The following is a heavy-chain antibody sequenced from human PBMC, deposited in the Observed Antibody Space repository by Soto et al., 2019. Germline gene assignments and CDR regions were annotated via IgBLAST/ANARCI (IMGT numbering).Heavy chain of an antibody. CDR1: GFTFINSA. CDR3: AQDEAASFDX. V-gene: IGHV3-23*01. D-gene: IGHD2-15*01. Sequence: GGSLRLSCTASGFTFINSAMSWVRQAPGKGLEWVSCISCSGDNTYYAYSVKVRLTISRDNSNNTLYLQMNSLRAEDTAVYYCAQDEAASFDXWGQGTMVTVSX. J-gene: IGHJ4*02. CDR2: ISCSGDNT.